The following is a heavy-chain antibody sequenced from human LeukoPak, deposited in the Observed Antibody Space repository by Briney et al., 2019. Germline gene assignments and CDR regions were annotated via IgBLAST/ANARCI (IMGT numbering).Heavy chain of an antibody. CDR1: GGSISSSSYY. Sequence: PSETLSLTCTVSGGSISSSSYYWGWLRQPPGRGLEWLGEINHSGSTNYNPSLKSRVTISVDTSKNQFSLKLSSVTAADTAVYYCARVFVGSGYYSLGWYFDLWGRGTLVTVSS. D-gene: IGHD3-22*01. CDR3: ARVFVGSGYYSLGWYFDL. CDR2: INHSGST. V-gene: IGHV4-39*07. J-gene: IGHJ2*01.